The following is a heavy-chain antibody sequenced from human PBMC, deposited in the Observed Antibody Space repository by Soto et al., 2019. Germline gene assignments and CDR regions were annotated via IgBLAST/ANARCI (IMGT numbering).Heavy chain of an antibody. V-gene: IGHV4-30-2*01. CDR2: MYHSGST. Sequence: PSETLSLTCAVSGGSISSGGYSWSWIRQPPGKGLEWIGYMYHSGSTYYNPSLKSRVTISIDRSKNQFSLKLSSVTAADTAVYYCARVPSPWGQGTLVPVSS. CDR3: ARVPSP. J-gene: IGHJ5*02. CDR1: GGSISSGGYS.